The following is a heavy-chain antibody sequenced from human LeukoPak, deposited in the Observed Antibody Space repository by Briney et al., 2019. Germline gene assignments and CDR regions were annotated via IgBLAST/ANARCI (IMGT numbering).Heavy chain of an antibody. CDR3: ALVGATNWFDP. J-gene: IGHJ5*02. Sequence: SETLSLTCAVSGGSISSSNWWSWVRQPPGKGLEWIGEIYHSGSTNYNPSLKSRVTISVDKSKNQFSLELSSVTAADTAVYYCALVGATNWFDPWGQGTLVTVSS. CDR2: IYHSGST. D-gene: IGHD1-26*01. V-gene: IGHV4-4*02. CDR1: GGSISSSNW.